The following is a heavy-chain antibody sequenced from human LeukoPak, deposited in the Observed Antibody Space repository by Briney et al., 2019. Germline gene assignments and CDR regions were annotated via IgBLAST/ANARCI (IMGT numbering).Heavy chain of an antibody. V-gene: IGHV3-48*03. J-gene: IGHJ6*02. Sequence: PGGSLSLSCAASGFTFSSYEMNWVRQAPGKGLEWVSYISSSGSTIYYADSVKGRFTISRDNAKNSLYLQMNSLRAEDTAVYYCARGSLWFGELSPIPYYYYYGMYVWGQGTTVTVSS. CDR3: ARGSLWFGELSPIPYYYYYGMYV. CDR1: GFTFSSYE. CDR2: ISSSGSTI. D-gene: IGHD3-10*01.